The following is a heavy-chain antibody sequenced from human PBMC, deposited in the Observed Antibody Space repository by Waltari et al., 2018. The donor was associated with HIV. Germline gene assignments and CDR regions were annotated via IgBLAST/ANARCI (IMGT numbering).Heavy chain of an antibody. CDR3: TREGVFFGSGTNAFDI. CDR2: IYTSGIT. V-gene: IGHV3-53*01. D-gene: IGHD3-10*01. J-gene: IGHJ3*02. CDR1: GFSVSSRY. Sequence: EVHLMESGGDLFQPGGALRLSCAASGFSVSSRYMNWVRQAPGKGLEWVSIIYTSGITYYADSVKGRFTISRDNSKNTLFLQMDNLRAEDTAVYYCTREGVFFGSGTNAFDIWGQGTMVTVSS.